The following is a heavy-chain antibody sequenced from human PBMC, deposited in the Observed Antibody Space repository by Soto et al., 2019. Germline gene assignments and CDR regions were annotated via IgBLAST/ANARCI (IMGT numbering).Heavy chain of an antibody. D-gene: IGHD2-21*01. CDR1: GYSFTSYW. Sequence: PRESLKISGKGSGYSFTSYWISWVRQMPGKGLEWMGMIYPRDSDTRYSPSFQGQVTISVDKSINTAYLQWNSLRTSDTAIYYCARQAGGALYYFDFWGQGALVTVSS. CDR3: ARQAGGALYYFDF. V-gene: IGHV5-51*01. CDR2: IYPRDSDT. J-gene: IGHJ4*02.